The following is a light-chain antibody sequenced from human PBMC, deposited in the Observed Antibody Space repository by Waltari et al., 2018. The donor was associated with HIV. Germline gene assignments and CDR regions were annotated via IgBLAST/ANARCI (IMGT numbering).Light chain of an antibody. V-gene: IGKV3-11*01. CDR1: QSIATY. CDR2: HAS. CDR3: QQRAISPGT. Sequence: EIVLTHSPATLSLSPVERATLSCRASQSIATYLAWYQHKPGQPPRLLMSHASTRATGIPARFSGSGSGTDFTLTISSLEPEDFAIYYCQQRAISPGTFGHGTRLDIK. J-gene: IGKJ5*01.